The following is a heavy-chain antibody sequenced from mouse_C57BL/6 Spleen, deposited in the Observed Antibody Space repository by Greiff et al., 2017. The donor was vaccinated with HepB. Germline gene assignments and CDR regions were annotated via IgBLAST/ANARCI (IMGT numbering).Heavy chain of an antibody. CDR3: TRGGIYYDYDGFAY. D-gene: IGHD2-4*01. CDR2: IDPETGGT. Sequence: QVQLKESGAELVRPGASVTLSCKASGYTFTDYEMHWVKQTPVHGLEWIGAIDPETGGTAYNQKFKGKAILTADKSSSTAYMELRSLTSEDSAVYYRTRGGIYYDYDGFAYWGQGTLVTVSA. V-gene: IGHV1-15*01. J-gene: IGHJ3*01. CDR1: GYTFTDYE.